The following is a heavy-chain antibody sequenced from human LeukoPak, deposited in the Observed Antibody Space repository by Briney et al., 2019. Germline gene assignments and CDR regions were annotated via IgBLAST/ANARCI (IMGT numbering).Heavy chain of an antibody. CDR1: GYTLTELS. CDR3: ATGLPSAGTLAYYYYGMDV. V-gene: IGHV1-24*01. CDR2: FDPEDGET. D-gene: IGHD1-7*01. J-gene: IGHJ6*02. Sequence: ASVKISCKVSGYTLTELSMHWVRQAPGKGLEWMGGFDPEDGETIYAQKFQGRVTMTEDTSTDTAYMELSSLKSEDTAVYYCATGLPSAGTLAYYYYGMDVWGQGTTVTVSS.